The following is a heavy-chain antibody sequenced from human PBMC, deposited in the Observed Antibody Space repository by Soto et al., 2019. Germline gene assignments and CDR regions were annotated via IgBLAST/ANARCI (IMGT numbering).Heavy chain of an antibody. Sequence: EVQLVESGGGLVQPGGSLRLSCAASGFTFSSYWMHWVRQAPGKGLVWVSRINSDGSSTSYADSVKGRFTISRDNAKNTLYLRMNSQRADDTAVYYCVRTSLVVAAATREDYWGQGTLVTFSS. CDR2: INSDGSST. D-gene: IGHD2-15*01. J-gene: IGHJ4*02. CDR3: VRTSLVVAAATREDY. CDR1: GFTFSSYW. V-gene: IGHV3-74*01.